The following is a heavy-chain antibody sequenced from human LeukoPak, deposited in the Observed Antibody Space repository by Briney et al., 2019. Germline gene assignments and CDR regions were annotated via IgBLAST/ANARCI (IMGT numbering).Heavy chain of an antibody. CDR1: GFSFDDYA. Sequence: GGSLRLSCAASGFSFDDYAMHWVRHAPGKGLEWVAVISYDGSNKYYADSVKGRFTISRDNSKNTLYLQMNSLRAEDTAVYYCAREQVNYYDSSGSQGAFDIWGQGTMVTVSS. CDR2: ISYDGSNK. V-gene: IGHV3-30-3*01. D-gene: IGHD3-22*01. CDR3: AREQVNYYDSSGSQGAFDI. J-gene: IGHJ3*02.